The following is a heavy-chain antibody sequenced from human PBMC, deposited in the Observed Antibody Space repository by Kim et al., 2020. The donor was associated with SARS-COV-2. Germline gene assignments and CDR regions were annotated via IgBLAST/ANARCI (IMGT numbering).Heavy chain of an antibody. CDR2: IKQDGSEK. J-gene: IGHJ6*02. CDR1: GFTFSSYW. D-gene: IGHD3-10*01. V-gene: IGHV3-7*01. CDR3: ARDSALRITMVRGVILEDYYGMDV. Sequence: GGSLRLSCAASGFTFSSYWMSWVRQAPGKGLEWVANIKQDGSEKYYVDSVKGRFTISRDNAKNSLYLQMNSLRAEDTAVYYCARDSALRITMVRGVILEDYYGMDVWGQGTTVTVSS.